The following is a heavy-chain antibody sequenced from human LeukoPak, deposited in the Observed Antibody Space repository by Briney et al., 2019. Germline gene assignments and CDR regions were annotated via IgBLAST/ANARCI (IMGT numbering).Heavy chain of an antibody. CDR2: IYHSGST. J-gene: IGHJ4*02. Sequence: SETLSLTCTVSGGSISSGGYYWSWIRQPPGKGLERIGYIYHSGSTYYNPSLKSRVTISVDRSKNQFSLKLSSVTAADTAVYYCARVRGGLVVVPAAYFDYWGQGTLVTVSS. D-gene: IGHD2-2*01. V-gene: IGHV4-30-2*01. CDR1: GGSISSGGYY. CDR3: ARVRGGLVVVPAAYFDY.